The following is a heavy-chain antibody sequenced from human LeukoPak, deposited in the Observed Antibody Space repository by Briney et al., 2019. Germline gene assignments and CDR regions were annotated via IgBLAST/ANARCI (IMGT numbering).Heavy chain of an antibody. CDR1: GNTFSGYG. Sequence: ASVKVSCKAYGNTFSGYGIRWVRQAPGQGLEWMGWISDYNGHRNFAQKLQDRVTMTTDTSTNTAYMELRSLISDDTAFYYCARDRYGTGSYDYWGQGTLVAVSS. CDR3: ARDRYGTGSYDY. J-gene: IGHJ4*02. V-gene: IGHV1-18*01. CDR2: ISDYNGHR. D-gene: IGHD3-10*01.